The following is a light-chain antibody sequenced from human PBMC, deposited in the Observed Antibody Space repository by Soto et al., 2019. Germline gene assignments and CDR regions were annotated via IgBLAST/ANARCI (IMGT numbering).Light chain of an antibody. J-gene: IGKJ1*01. Sequence: IVMTQSPDSLAVSLGERATINCKSSQSVLYSSNNKNYLAWYQQKPGQPPKLLIYWASTRESGVPDRFSGSGSGTDFTLTISSLQAEDVAVYSCQQYYSTPRTFGQGNKVEIK. CDR1: QSVLYSSNNKNY. CDR3: QQYYSTPRT. CDR2: WAS. V-gene: IGKV4-1*01.